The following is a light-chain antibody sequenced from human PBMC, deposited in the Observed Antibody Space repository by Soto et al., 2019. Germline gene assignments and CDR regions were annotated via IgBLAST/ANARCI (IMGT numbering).Light chain of an antibody. CDR3: QHYNSYYT. CDR1: QSISSS. Sequence: DILMTQSPSTLSASVGDRVTISCRASQSISSSLAWYQQKPGKAPNLLIYKASSLARRVPSRFSGSGSGTEFTLTISSLQPDDFATYYCQHYNSYYTFGQGTKLEIK. CDR2: KAS. V-gene: IGKV1-5*03. J-gene: IGKJ2*01.